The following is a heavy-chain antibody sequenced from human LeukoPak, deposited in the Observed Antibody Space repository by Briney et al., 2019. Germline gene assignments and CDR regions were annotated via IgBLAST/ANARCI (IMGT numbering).Heavy chain of an antibody. J-gene: IGHJ4*02. CDR1: GFPFRSYA. CDR2: ISYDGSNK. V-gene: IGHV3-30*04. Sequence: GYLELSCAGSGFPFRSYAMQWVRPAPGKGVEGVAVISYDGSNKYYADSVKGRFTISRDNSKNTLYLQMNSLRAEDTAVYYCARDIYGSGSYARYWGQGTLVTVSS. CDR3: ARDIYGSGSYARY. D-gene: IGHD3-10*01.